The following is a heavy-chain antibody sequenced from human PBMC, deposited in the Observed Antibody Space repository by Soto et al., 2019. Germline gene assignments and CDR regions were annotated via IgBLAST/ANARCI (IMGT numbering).Heavy chain of an antibody. Sequence: QVLLQESGPGLVQPSGTLSLSCVVSGVSIGSNYYWGWVRQPPGKGLGWLGDLPHIGSVNYNPSLKSRGTISMDKSQNQFSLKLNSVTAADTAVYYCAGSLGWYAIDSCGQGTPFIVSS. CDR1: GVSIGSNYY. J-gene: IGHJ4*02. D-gene: IGHD6-19*01. CDR2: LPHIGSV. V-gene: IGHV4-4*02. CDR3: AGSLGWYAIDS.